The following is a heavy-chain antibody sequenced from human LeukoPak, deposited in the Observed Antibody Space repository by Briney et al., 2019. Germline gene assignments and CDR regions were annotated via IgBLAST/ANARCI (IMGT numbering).Heavy chain of an antibody. CDR3: ARDFRRNSNYRWYFDY. D-gene: IGHD4-11*01. Sequence: ASVKVSCKASGYTFTGYYMHWVRQAPGQGLEWMGWINPNSGGTNYAQKFQGRVTMTRDTSISTAYMELSRLRSDDTAVYYCARDFRRNSNYRWYFDYWGQGTLVTVSS. CDR2: INPNSGGT. V-gene: IGHV1-2*02. CDR1: GYTFTGYY. J-gene: IGHJ4*02.